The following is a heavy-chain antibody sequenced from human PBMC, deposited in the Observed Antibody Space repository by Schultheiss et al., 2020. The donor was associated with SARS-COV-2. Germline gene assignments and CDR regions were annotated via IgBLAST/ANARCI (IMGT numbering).Heavy chain of an antibody. CDR2: IKSDGRST. V-gene: IGHV3-74*01. D-gene: IGHD4-11*01. Sequence: GGSLRLSCAASGFTFSGYWMHWVRQAPGKGLVWVSRIKSDGRSTSYADSVKGRFTISRDNSKNTLYLQMNSLRAEDTAVYYCARGSDYSHYYYGMDVWGQGTTVTVSS. J-gene: IGHJ6*02. CDR1: GFTFSGYW. CDR3: ARGSDYSHYYYGMDV.